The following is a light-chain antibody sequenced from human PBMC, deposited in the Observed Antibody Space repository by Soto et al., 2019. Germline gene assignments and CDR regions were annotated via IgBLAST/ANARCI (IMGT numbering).Light chain of an antibody. CDR3: QQYNSYST. CDR2: DAS. Sequence: DIQMTQSPSTLSASVEDRVTITCRASQSISSWLAWYQQKPGKAPKLLIYDASTLESGVPPRFSGSGSGTEFTLTLSSLQPDDFATYYCQQYNSYSTFGQGTKVEIK. V-gene: IGKV1-5*01. J-gene: IGKJ1*01. CDR1: QSISSW.